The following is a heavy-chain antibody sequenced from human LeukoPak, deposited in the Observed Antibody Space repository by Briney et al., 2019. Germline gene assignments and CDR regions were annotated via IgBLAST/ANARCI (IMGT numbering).Heavy chain of an antibody. CDR1: GYSFTSYW. CDR2: IYPGDSDT. CDR3: ARLGVYYDFWSGPTDY. D-gene: IGHD3-3*01. J-gene: IGHJ4*02. V-gene: IGHV5-51*01. Sequence: GESLQISCKGSGYSFTSYWIGWVRQMPGKGLEWMGIIYPGDSDTRYSPSFQGQVTISADKSISTAYLQWSSLKASDTAMYYCARLGVYYDFWSGPTDYWGQGTLVTVSS.